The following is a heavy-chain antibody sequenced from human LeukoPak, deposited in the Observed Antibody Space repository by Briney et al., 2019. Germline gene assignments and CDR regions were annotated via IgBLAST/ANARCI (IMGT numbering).Heavy chain of an antibody. D-gene: IGHD2-2*01. CDR2: IIPVFGTA. V-gene: IGHV1-69*13. J-gene: IGHJ4*02. CDR1: GYTFTSYA. CDR3: ATWKIVAVWGGTVDY. Sequence: ASVKVSCKASGYTFTSYAISWVRQAPGQGLEWMGGIIPVFGTANYAQKFQGRVTITADESTSTAYMELSSLRSEDTAVYYCATWKIVAVWGGTVDYWGQGTLVTVSS.